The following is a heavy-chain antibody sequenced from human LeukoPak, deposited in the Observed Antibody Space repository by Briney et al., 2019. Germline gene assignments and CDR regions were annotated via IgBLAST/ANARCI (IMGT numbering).Heavy chain of an antibody. Sequence: AASVKVSCKASGYTFTSYDINWVRQATGQGLEWMGWMNPNSGNTGYAQKLQGRVTMTTDTSTSTAYMELRSLRSDDTAVYYCARWGLTYYDILTGMSDYWGQGTLVTVSS. CDR1: GYTFTSYD. D-gene: IGHD3-9*01. V-gene: IGHV1-8*01. CDR2: MNPNSGNT. CDR3: ARWGLTYYDILTGMSDY. J-gene: IGHJ4*02.